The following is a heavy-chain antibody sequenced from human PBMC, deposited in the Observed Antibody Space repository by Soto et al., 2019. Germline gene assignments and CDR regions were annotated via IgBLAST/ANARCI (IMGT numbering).Heavy chain of an antibody. J-gene: IGHJ4*02. V-gene: IGHV3-23*01. Sequence: EVQLLESGGGLVQPGGSLRLSCAASGFTFSNYAMNWVRQAPGKGLEWVSAISNSFSEGNTHYADSVKGRFTISSDNDKNTVFLEMNSLRAEDTAVYYCAKVFYPEGANSFDYRGQGTLVTVSS. CDR2: ISNSFSEGNT. CDR1: GFTFSNYA. D-gene: IGHD1-26*01. CDR3: AKVFYPEGANSFDY.